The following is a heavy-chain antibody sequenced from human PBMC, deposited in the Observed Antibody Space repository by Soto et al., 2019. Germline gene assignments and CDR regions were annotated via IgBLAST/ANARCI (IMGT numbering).Heavy chain of an antibody. CDR2: ISTYNGNT. CDR3: ARDNGQWLVSD. V-gene: IGHV1-18*01. CDR1: GYIFTSHG. J-gene: IGHJ1*01. Sequence: QVQLVQSGAEVKKPGAPVKVSCKASGYIFTSHGISWVRQAPGQGLEWMGRISTYNGNTKYAQKLQGRVTMTTYTSASIAYMELRSLRSDDTAVYYCARDNGQWLVSDWGQGTLVTVSS. D-gene: IGHD6-19*01.